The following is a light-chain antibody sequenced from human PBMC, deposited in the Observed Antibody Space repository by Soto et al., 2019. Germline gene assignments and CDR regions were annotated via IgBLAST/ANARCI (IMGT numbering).Light chain of an antibody. CDR3: QSYHSSLSGVV. Sequence: QSVLTQPPSVSGAPGQRVTISCTGSSSNIGAGYDVHWYHQLPGTAPKLLIYGNSNRPSGVPDRFSGSKSGTSASLVITGLQAEDEADYYCQSYHSSLSGVVFGGGTKLTVL. V-gene: IGLV1-40*01. CDR2: GNS. J-gene: IGLJ2*01. CDR1: SSNIGAGYD.